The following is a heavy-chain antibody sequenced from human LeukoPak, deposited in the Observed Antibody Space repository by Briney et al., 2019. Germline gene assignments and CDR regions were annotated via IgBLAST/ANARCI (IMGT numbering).Heavy chain of an antibody. CDR1: VGSMRTYY. J-gene: IGHJ4*02. Sequence: SDTLSLTCAVSVGSMRTYYETCIRHSPGKGVEWIGYTQYRGYADYSRSRKSRVPISVDTSNNQCSLRLSSVTAADTAVYYCERVGSLTTFDWGQGTLVTVSS. CDR3: ERVGSLTTFD. D-gene: IGHD4-17*01. CDR2: TQYRGYA. V-gene: IGHV4-59*13.